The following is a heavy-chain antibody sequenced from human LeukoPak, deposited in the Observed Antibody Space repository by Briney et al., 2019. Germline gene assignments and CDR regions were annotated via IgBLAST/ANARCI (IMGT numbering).Heavy chain of an antibody. CDR2: ISGSGGST. Sequence: GGSLRLSCAASGFTFSSYAMSWVRQAPGKGLEWVSAISGSGGSTYYADSVKGRFTISRDNSKNTLYLQMNSLRTEDTAVYYCAKRDGYNSGPFDYWGQGTLVTVSS. CDR3: AKRDGYNSGPFDY. J-gene: IGHJ4*02. CDR1: GFTFSSYA. D-gene: IGHD5-24*01. V-gene: IGHV3-23*01.